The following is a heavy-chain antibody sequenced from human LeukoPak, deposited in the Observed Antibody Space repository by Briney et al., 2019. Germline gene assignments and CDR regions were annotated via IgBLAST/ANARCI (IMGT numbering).Heavy chain of an antibody. D-gene: IGHD2-15*01. Sequence: GGSLRLSCAASGFTLSSYAMSWVRQAPGKGLEWVSAISGSGGSTYHADSVKGRFTISRDNSKNTLYLQMNSLRAEDTAVYYCAKEQRRDVVRYFQHWGQGTLVTVSS. V-gene: IGHV3-23*01. CDR2: ISGSGGST. J-gene: IGHJ1*01. CDR3: AKEQRRDVVRYFQH. CDR1: GFTLSSYA.